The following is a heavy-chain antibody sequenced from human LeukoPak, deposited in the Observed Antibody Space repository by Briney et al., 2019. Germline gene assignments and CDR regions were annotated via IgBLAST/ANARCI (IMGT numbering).Heavy chain of an antibody. J-gene: IGHJ4*02. CDR2: IYTSGST. V-gene: IGHV4-4*07. CDR3: ARDSIEVDGSGSYYTIDS. Sequence: PSETLSLTCTVSGGSISSYYRSWIRQPAGKGLEWIGRIYTSGSTNYNPSLKSRVTMSVDTSKNQFSLKLSSVTAADTAVYYCARDSIEVDGSGSYYTIDSWGQGTRVTVSS. CDR1: GGSISSYY. D-gene: IGHD3-10*01.